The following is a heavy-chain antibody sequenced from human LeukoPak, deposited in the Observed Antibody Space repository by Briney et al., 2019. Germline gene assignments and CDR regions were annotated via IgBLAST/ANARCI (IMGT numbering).Heavy chain of an antibody. CDR3: ARDRYDSSGSNWFDP. V-gene: IGHV3-11*06. J-gene: IGHJ5*02. CDR2: ISSSGVHT. CDR1: GFTFSDYY. D-gene: IGHD3-22*01. Sequence: PGGSLRLSCAASGFTFSDYYMSCIRQAPGKGLGWVSYISSSGVHTDYADSVKGRFTISRDNAKNSLYLQMNSLRAEDTAVYYCARDRYDSSGSNWFDPWGQGTLVTVSS.